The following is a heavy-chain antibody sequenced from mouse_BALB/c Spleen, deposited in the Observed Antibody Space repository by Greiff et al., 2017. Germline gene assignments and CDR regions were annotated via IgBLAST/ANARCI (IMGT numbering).Heavy chain of an antibody. Sequence: VKLQESGAELARPGASVKLSCKASGYTFTDYYINWVKQRTGQGLEWIGEIYPGSGNTYYNEKFKGKATLTADKSSSTAYMQLSSLTSEDSAVYFCARRETGSFDYWGQGTTLTVAA. CDR3: ARRETGSFDY. V-gene: IGHV1-77*01. CDR1: GYTFTDYY. CDR2: IYPGSGNT. J-gene: IGHJ2*01. D-gene: IGHD4-1*01.